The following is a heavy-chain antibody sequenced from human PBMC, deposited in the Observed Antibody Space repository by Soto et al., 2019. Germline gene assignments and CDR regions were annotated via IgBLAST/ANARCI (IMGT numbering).Heavy chain of an antibody. D-gene: IGHD3-22*01. J-gene: IGHJ3*02. CDR3: ATAYVYDFENSNYYRDAFDI. CDR2: MYPDDSDI. Sequence: GEPLKISCKASGYSFSFYWIGWVRQMPGHGMEWMAIMYPDDSDIRYSPSFEAHVTLSADKSTSTAFLQWSSLKASDTAMYYCATAYVYDFENSNYYRDAFDIWGQGTLVTVSS. V-gene: IGHV5-51*01. CDR1: GYSFSFYW.